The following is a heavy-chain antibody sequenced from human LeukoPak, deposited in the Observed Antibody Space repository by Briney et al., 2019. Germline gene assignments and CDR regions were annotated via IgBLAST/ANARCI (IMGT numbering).Heavy chain of an antibody. V-gene: IGHV4-59*01. J-gene: IGHJ3*02. D-gene: IGHD6-13*01. CDR1: GGSISSYY. CDR3: ARERSSWYLAFDI. CDR2: IYYSGST. Sequence: PSETLSLTCTVSGGSISSYYWSWIRQPPGKGLEWIGYIYYSGSTNYNPSLKSRVTISVDTSKNQFSLKLSSVTAADTAVYYCARERSSWYLAFDIWGQGTMVTVSS.